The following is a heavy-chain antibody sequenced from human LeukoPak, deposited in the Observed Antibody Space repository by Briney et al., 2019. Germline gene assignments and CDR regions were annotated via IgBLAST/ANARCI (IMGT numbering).Heavy chain of an antibody. CDR1: GFSVSNNY. CDR3: ARRSDSYYYMDV. V-gene: IGHV3-53*01. CDR2: IYSGGTT. Sequence: PGGSLRLSCAASGFSVSNNYMNWVRQAPGKGLEWVSVIYSGGTTYYADSVKGRFAISRDNSKNTLYLQMNSLRAEDTAVYYCARRSDSYYYMDVWAKGTTVTVSS. J-gene: IGHJ6*03.